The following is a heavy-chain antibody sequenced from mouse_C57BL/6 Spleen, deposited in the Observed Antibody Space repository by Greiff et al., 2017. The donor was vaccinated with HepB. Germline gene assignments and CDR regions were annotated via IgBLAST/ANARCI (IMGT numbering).Heavy chain of an antibody. Sequence: QVQLQQPGAELVRPGPSVKLSCKASGYTFTSYWMHWVKQRPGQGLEWIGVIDPSDSYTNYNQKFKGKATLTVDTSSSTAYMQLSSLTSEDSAVYYCARGGYYDFDYWGQGTTLTVSS. J-gene: IGHJ2*01. V-gene: IGHV1-59*01. CDR1: GYTFTSYW. D-gene: IGHD2-3*01. CDR3: ARGGYYDFDY. CDR2: IDPSDSYT.